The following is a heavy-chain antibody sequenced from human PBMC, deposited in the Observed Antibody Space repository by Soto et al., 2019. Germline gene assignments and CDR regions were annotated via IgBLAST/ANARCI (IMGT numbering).Heavy chain of an antibody. V-gene: IGHV3-74*01. J-gene: IGHJ4*02. D-gene: IGHD2-2*01. CDR3: ARVHYCSSSSCYSYFDS. CDR1: GFTLSNYW. CDR2: ISSDGSGT. Sequence: EVQLVESGGGLVQPGGSLRLSCAASGFTLSNYWMHWARQAPGKGLVWVSRISSDGSGTNYADSVKGRFTISRDNAKNTLHMQMNSLRAEDTAVYYCARVHYCSSSSCYSYFDSWGQGTLVTVSS.